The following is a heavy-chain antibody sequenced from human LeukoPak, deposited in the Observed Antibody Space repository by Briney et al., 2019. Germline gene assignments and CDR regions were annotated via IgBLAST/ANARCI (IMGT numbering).Heavy chain of an antibody. V-gene: IGHV3-66*02. CDR2: IYSGGST. CDR3: ATIGSSGYHYDHSDVSFDY. CDR1: GFTVSSNY. J-gene: IGHJ4*02. D-gene: IGHD3-22*01. Sequence: GGSLRLSCAASGFTVSSNYMSWVRQAPGKGLEWVSVIYSGGSTYYADSMKGRFTISRDNSKNTLYLQMNSLRAEDTAVYYCATIGSSGYHYDHSDVSFDYWGQGTLVTVSS.